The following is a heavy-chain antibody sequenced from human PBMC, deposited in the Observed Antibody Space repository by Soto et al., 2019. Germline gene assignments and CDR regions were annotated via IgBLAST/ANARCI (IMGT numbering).Heavy chain of an antibody. CDR1: GYTFTRSG. Sequence: ASVKVSCKASGYTFTRSGISWVRQASGQGLEWMGWISAYNGTTNYAQNLQGRVTMTTDTSTSTAYMEVRSLRSDDTAVYYCARSYYYDSSGYYPPDYWGQGTLVTVSS. CDR3: ARSYYYDSSGYYPPDY. CDR2: ISAYNGTT. J-gene: IGHJ4*02. D-gene: IGHD3-22*01. V-gene: IGHV1-18*01.